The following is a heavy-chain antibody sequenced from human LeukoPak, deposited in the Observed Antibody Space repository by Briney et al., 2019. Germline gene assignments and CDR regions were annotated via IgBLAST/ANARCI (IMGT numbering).Heavy chain of an antibody. CDR3: ASGGTTYYYYYYMDV. Sequence: PGGSLRLSCAASGFTFSDYYMSWIRQAPGKGLEWVSYISSSGSTIYYADSVKGRFTISRDNAKNSLYLQMNSLRAEDTAVYYCASGGTTYYYYYYMDVWGKGTTVTISS. CDR2: ISSSGSTI. J-gene: IGHJ6*03. CDR1: GFTFSDYY. D-gene: IGHD2/OR15-2a*01. V-gene: IGHV3-11*01.